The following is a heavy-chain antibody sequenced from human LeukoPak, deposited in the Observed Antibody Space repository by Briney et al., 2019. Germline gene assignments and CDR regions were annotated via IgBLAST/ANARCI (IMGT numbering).Heavy chain of an antibody. J-gene: IGHJ4*02. CDR3: ARGGGFVVIPATDY. CDR1: GYTFTGYY. Sequence: ASVKVSCKASGYTFTGYYMHWVRQPPGQGLEWMGRINPNSGGTNYAQKFQGRVTITRDTSISTAYMELSRLRSDDTAVYYCARGGGFVVIPATDYWGQGTLVTVSS. D-gene: IGHD2-2*01. V-gene: IGHV1-2*06. CDR2: INPNSGGT.